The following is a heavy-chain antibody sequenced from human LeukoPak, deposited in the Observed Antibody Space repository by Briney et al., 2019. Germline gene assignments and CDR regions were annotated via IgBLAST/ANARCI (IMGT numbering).Heavy chain of an antibody. CDR2: INPNSGVT. D-gene: IGHD5-18*01. CDR3: AGATQLWEAWIEY. V-gene: IGHV1-2*02. J-gene: IGHJ4*02. Sequence: ASVKVSCKASGYTFTSYGISWVRQAPRQGLEWMGWINPNSGVTNYAQKFQGRVTMTRDTSISTAYIDLSSLRSDDTAVYYCAGATQLWEAWIEYWGQGTLVTVSS. CDR1: GYTFTSYG.